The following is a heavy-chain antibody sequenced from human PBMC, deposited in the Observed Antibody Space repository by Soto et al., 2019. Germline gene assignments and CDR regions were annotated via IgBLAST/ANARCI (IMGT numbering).Heavy chain of an antibody. V-gene: IGHV4-39*01. D-gene: IGHD1-1*01. CDR2: ISYSGST. Sequence: SETLSLTCTVSGGSISSTGHYWGWVRQPPGKGLEWIGSISYSGSTYYKPSLRSRVTISADRPRNQFSLKLTSVTAADTAVYYCAKMEVSYYYMDVWGGGTPVTVSS. CDR1: GGSISSTGHY. CDR3: AKMEVSYYYMDV. J-gene: IGHJ6*03.